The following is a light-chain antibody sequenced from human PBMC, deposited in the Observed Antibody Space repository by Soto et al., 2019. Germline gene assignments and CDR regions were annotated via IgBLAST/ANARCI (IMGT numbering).Light chain of an antibody. CDR1: QSVNSNY. J-gene: IGKJ1*01. V-gene: IGKV3-20*01. CDR2: GAS. Sequence: EIVLTQSPGTLSLSPGERATLSCRASQSVNSNYLGWYQQNPGQAPRLLIYGASSRATGIPDRFSGRGSGTDFTLTINRLEPEDFAVYYCQQYGGSPWTFGQGTKVDIK. CDR3: QQYGGSPWT.